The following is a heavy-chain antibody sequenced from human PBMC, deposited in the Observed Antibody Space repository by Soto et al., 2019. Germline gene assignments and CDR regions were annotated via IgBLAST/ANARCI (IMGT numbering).Heavy chain of an antibody. Sequence: QVQLVQSGAEVKKPGASVKVSCKASGYSFTTYGISWVRQAPGQGLEWMGWISAYNGNTKIAQKFQGRVTMTTDTSTSTANMELRSLRSDDTAVYYCARDPANYGDYAENYYYYMDVWGKGTMVTVSS. CDR3: ARDPANYGDYAENYYYYMDV. J-gene: IGHJ6*03. D-gene: IGHD4-17*01. CDR1: GYSFTTYG. CDR2: ISAYNGNT. V-gene: IGHV1-18*01.